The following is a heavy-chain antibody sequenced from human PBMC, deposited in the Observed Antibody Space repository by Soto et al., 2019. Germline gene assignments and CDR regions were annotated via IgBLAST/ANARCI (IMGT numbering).Heavy chain of an antibody. Sequence: EVLLVESGGGLVKPGGSLRLSCVGSGLLFNSYNMNWVRQAPGKGLEWVAFISSGGSYIYYADSVKGRFTISRDNAKNSLFLQMSSLRAEDTAVYHCARQPGIAVAAAGVNDAFDIWGQGRMVTVSS. D-gene: IGHD6-19*01. CDR1: GLLFNSYN. V-gene: IGHV3-21*01. CDR2: ISSGGSYI. CDR3: ARQPGIAVAAAGVNDAFDI. J-gene: IGHJ3*02.